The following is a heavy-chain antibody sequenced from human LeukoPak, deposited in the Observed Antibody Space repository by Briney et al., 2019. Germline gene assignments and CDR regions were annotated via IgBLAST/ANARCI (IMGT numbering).Heavy chain of an antibody. CDR1: GYSFTNYW. Sequence: GESLKISCKTSGYSFTNYWIGWVRQMPGKGLEWMAIIYPDDSEFRVSPPFQDQVTISADKSIHTAYLQWSSLKASDTAIYYCARQTQGEDLDAMGGAFDIWGQGTMVTVSS. CDR3: ARQTQGEDLDAMGGAFDI. V-gene: IGHV5-51*01. J-gene: IGHJ3*02. D-gene: IGHD5-18*01. CDR2: IYPDDSEF.